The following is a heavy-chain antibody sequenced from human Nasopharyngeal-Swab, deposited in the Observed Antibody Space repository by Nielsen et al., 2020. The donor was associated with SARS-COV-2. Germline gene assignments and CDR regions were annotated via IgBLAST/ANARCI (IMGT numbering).Heavy chain of an antibody. CDR2: IYSGGST. CDR3: ARVYYGSGSS. CDR1: GFTFSSYA. V-gene: IGHV3-66*01. Sequence: GGSLRLSCAASGFTFSSYAMHWVRQAPGKGLEWVSVIYSGGSTYYADSVKGRFTISRDNSKNTLYLQMNSLRAEDTAVYYCARVYYGSGSSWGQGTLVTVSS. D-gene: IGHD3-10*01. J-gene: IGHJ4*02.